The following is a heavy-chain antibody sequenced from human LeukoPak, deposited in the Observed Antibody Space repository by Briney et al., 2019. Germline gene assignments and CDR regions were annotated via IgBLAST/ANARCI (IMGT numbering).Heavy chain of an antibody. D-gene: IGHD6-19*01. J-gene: IGHJ4*02. Sequence: SETLSLTCTVSGGSISSYYWSWIRQPPGKGLEWFGSIYYSGSTYYNPSLQSRVTISVDTSKNQFSLKLSSVTAAGTAVYYCARHGSGWYTPGSPPKYYFDYWGQGTLVTVSS. CDR3: ARHGSGWYTPGSPPKYYFDY. CDR1: GGSISSYY. CDR2: IYYSGST. V-gene: IGHV4-59*05.